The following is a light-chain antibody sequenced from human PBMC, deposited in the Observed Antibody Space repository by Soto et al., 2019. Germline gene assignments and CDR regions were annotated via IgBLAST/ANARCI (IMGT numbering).Light chain of an antibody. CDR2: DAS. J-gene: IGKJ5*01. Sequence: IQLKKSPYTLSAYVGDCVTITCQASQNINNYLNWYQQKPGRAPKLLIYDASNLEAGVPSRFRGSGSGTDFTFTISRLQPEGIATYYCQQYENLPTFGQGTRLEI. V-gene: IGKV1-33*01. CDR3: QQYENLPT. CDR1: QNINNY.